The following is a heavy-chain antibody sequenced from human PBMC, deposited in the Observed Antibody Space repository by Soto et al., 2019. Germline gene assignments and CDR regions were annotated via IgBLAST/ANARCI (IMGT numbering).Heavy chain of an antibody. D-gene: IGHD3-9*01. CDR2: ISGSGDRT. V-gene: IGHV3-23*01. CDR1: GFTFSNYA. Sequence: EVQLLESGGGLVQPGGSLRLSCAASGFTFSNYAMSWVRQAPGKGLKWVSSISGSGDRTFSADSLKGRFAISRDNSRNMLFRQISSLRADDTAVYYCAKGRRDDVLTGFYLTYFDYWGQGTQVTVPS. J-gene: IGHJ4*02. CDR3: AKGRRDDVLTGFYLTYFDY.